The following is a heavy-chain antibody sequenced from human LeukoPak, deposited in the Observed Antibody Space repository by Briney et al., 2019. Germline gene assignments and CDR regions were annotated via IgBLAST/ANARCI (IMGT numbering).Heavy chain of an antibody. V-gene: IGHV3-11*01. J-gene: IGHJ4*02. D-gene: IGHD5-18*01. Sequence: PGGSLRLSCAAPGFTFSDYYMSWIRQAPGKGLEWASYISSSGSTIYYADSVKGRFTISRDNAKNSLYLQMNSLRAEDTAVYYCARVTPNTALDYWGQGTLVTVSS. CDR1: GFTFSDYY. CDR3: ARVTPNTALDY. CDR2: ISSSGSTI.